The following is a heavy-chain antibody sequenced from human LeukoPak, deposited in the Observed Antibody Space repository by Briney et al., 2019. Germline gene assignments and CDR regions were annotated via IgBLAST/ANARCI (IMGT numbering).Heavy chain of an antibody. CDR2: IIPIFGTA. D-gene: IGHD4-17*01. CDR1: GGTFSSYA. CDR3: ARDQSYGDYLPPEV. J-gene: IGHJ4*02. Sequence: ASVKVSCKASGGTFSSYAISWVRQAPGQGLEWMGGIIPIFGTANYAQKFQGRVTITTDESTSTAYMELSSLRSEDTAVYYCARDQSYGDYLPPEVWGQGTLVTVSS. V-gene: IGHV1-69*05.